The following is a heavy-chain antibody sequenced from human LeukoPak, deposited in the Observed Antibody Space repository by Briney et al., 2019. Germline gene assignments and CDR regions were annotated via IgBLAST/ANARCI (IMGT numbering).Heavy chain of an antibody. CDR1: GGSISSSSYY. CDR3: ARHMAPGYSSGWY. CDR2: IYYSGST. V-gene: IGHV4-39*01. J-gene: IGHJ4*02. Sequence: SETLSLTCTVSGGSISSSSYYWGRLRQPPGKGLEWIGSIYYSGSTCYNPSLKSRVTISVDTSKNQFSLKLSSVTAADTAVYYCARHMAPGYSSGWYWGQGTLVTVSS. D-gene: IGHD6-19*01.